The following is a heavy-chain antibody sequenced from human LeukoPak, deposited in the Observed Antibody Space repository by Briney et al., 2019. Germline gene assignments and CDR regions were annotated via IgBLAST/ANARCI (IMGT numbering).Heavy chain of an antibody. Sequence: ASVKVSCKASGYTFTSFGITWVRQAPGQGLEWMGWISAYNGNTNYAQKLQGRVTMTTDTSTSTAYMELRSLTSDDTAVYYCARDGTPYYYDSSGEYPFDYWGQGILVTVSS. V-gene: IGHV1-18*01. D-gene: IGHD3-22*01. CDR2: ISAYNGNT. J-gene: IGHJ4*02. CDR1: GYTFTSFG. CDR3: ARDGTPYYYDSSGEYPFDY.